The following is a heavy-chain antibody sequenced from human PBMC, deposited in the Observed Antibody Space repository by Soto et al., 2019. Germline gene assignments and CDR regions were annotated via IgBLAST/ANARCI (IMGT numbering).Heavy chain of an antibody. CDR3: ARDLMSTSQGGYYYGMDF. J-gene: IGHJ6*02. D-gene: IGHD2-2*01. CDR2: IFYSGST. CDR1: SGSISSTIYS. V-gene: IGHV4-39*02. Sequence: SETLSLTCTVSSGSISSTIYSWDWIRQPPGKGLEWIGSIFYSGSTYYNPSLKSRVTISVDTSKNQFSLTLTSVTAADTAVYYCARDLMSTSQGGYYYGMDFWGQGTKVTVSS.